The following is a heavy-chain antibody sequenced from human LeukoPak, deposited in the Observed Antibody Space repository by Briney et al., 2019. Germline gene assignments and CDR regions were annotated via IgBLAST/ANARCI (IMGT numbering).Heavy chain of an antibody. V-gene: IGHV4-61*08. CDR3: ARDSLTYYDFWDYGMDV. CDR1: GGSISSGGYS. J-gene: IGHJ6*02. CDR2: IYYSGST. D-gene: IGHD3-3*01. Sequence: SQTLSLTCAVSGGSISSGGYSWSWIRQPPGKGLEWIGYIYYSGSTNYNPSLKSRVTISVDTSKNQFSLRLSSVTAADTAVYYCARDSLTYYDFWDYGMDVWGQGTTVTVSS.